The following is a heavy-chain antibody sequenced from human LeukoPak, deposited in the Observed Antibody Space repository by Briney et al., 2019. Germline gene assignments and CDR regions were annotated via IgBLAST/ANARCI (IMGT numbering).Heavy chain of an antibody. CDR3: ARVPSRGSPFLDF. J-gene: IGHJ4*02. D-gene: IGHD5-12*01. CDR2: INHSGST. V-gene: IGHV4-34*01. Sequence: SETLSLTCGVYGGSFFGYYWTWIRQPPGKGLEWIGEINHSGSTRYNPSLKSRVTISLDTSKSQFSLKLTSVTAADTAVYFCARVPSRGSPFLDFWGQGTLVTVSS. CDR1: GGSFFGYY.